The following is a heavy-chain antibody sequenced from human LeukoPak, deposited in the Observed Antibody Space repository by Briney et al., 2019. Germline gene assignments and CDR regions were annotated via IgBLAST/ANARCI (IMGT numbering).Heavy chain of an antibody. D-gene: IGHD3-16*02. Sequence: GGSLRLSCAASGFTFSSYGMHWVRQAPGKGLEWVAIIRYDGSNKYYADSVKGRFTISRDNSKNTLYLQMNSLRAEDTAVYYCAKDIEGLAGHYWFDPWGQGTLVTVSS. CDR2: IRYDGSNK. V-gene: IGHV3-30*02. CDR3: AKDIEGLAGHYWFDP. J-gene: IGHJ5*02. CDR1: GFTFSSYG.